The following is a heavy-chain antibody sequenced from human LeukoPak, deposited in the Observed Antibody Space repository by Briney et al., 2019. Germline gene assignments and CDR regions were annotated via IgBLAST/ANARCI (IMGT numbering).Heavy chain of an antibody. Sequence: GGSLRLSCAASGFTFSSYDMHWVRQATGKGLEWVSAIGTAGDTYYPGSVKGRFTISRENAKNSLYLQMNSLRAGDTAVYYCARGDPYGSGRAWLMDVWGQGTTVTVSS. V-gene: IGHV3-13*01. J-gene: IGHJ6*02. CDR1: GFTFSSYD. CDR2: IGTAGDT. D-gene: IGHD2-15*01. CDR3: ARGDPYGSGRAWLMDV.